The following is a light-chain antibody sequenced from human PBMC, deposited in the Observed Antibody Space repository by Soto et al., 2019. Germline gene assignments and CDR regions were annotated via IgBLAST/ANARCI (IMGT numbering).Light chain of an antibody. J-gene: IGKJ2*01. CDR1: QSVGSD. Sequence: EIVMTQSPATLSVSPGERATLSCRASQSVGSDLAWYQQKPGQAPRLLIYGASTTATGIPARFSGSGSGTEFTLTISSLQSEDFAVYNCQQYNKWPRTFGQGTKVDIK. CDR3: QQYNKWPRT. V-gene: IGKV3-15*01. CDR2: GAS.